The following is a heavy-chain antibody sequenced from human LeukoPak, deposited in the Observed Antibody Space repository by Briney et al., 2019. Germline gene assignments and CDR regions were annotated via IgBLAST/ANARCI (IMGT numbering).Heavy chain of an antibody. CDR2: ISSSSYI. CDR3: ARGGRVTIFGVVTWFDP. CDR1: GFTFSSYS. Sequence: PGGSLRLSCAASGFTFSSYSMNWVRQAPGKGLEWVSSISSSSYIYYADSVKGRFTISRDNAKNSLYLQMNSLRAEDTAVYYCARGGRVTIFGVVTWFDPWGQGTLVTVSS. V-gene: IGHV3-21*01. J-gene: IGHJ5*02. D-gene: IGHD3-3*01.